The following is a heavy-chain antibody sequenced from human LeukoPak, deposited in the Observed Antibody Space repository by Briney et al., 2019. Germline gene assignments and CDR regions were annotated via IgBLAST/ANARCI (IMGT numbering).Heavy chain of an antibody. CDR3: ARLRVDYFPDY. CDR1: GDSISGYY. D-gene: IGHD5-24*01. Sequence: SETLSLTCTVSGDSISGYYWTWIRQPPGEVLEWTGYIYYSGSINYNPSPKSRLTTSVDTSKNQFSLKLSSVAAADTAVYYCARLRVDYFPDYWGQGTLVTVSS. CDR2: IYYSGSI. V-gene: IGHV4-59*01. J-gene: IGHJ4*02.